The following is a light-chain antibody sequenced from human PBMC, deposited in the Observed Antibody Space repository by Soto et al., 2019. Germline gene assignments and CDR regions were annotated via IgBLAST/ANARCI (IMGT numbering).Light chain of an antibody. CDR1: QGISSY. CDR3: QLAHSFPT. CDR2: AAS. Sequence: DIQMTQSPSSVSASVGDRVTITCRAGQGISSYLAWYQQKPGEAPKLLIYAASSLQSGVPSRFSGSGSGADFTLSISCLQPEDSATYYCQLAHSFPTFGQGTKVEIK. J-gene: IGKJ1*01. V-gene: IGKV1-12*01.